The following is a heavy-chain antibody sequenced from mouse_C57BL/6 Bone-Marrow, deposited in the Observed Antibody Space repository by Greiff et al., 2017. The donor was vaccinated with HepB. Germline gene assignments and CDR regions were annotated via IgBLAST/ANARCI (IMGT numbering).Heavy chain of an antibody. CDR2: IDPANGNT. J-gene: IGHJ1*03. Sequence: VQLQQSVAELVRPGASVKLSCTASGFNIKNTYMHWVKQRPEQGLEWIGRIDPANGNTKYAPKFQGKATITADTSSNTAYLQLSSLTSEATAIYYCASSDYYGSSYWYFDVWGTGTTVTVSS. CDR1: GFNIKNTY. V-gene: IGHV14-3*01. CDR3: ASSDYYGSSYWYFDV. D-gene: IGHD1-1*01.